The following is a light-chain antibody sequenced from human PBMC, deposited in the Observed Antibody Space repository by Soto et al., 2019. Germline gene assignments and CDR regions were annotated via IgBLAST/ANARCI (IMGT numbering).Light chain of an antibody. CDR2: DAS. CDR3: QHRTNWPLT. V-gene: IGKV3-11*01. CDR1: QSISNF. Sequence: EMVLTQSPATLSLSPGESATLSCRASQSISNFLAWYQQKPGQSPRLLIYDASNRATGIPARFSGSGSGTDFTLTSSSLEPEDFAVYYCQHRTNWPLTFGGGTKVDIK. J-gene: IGKJ4*01.